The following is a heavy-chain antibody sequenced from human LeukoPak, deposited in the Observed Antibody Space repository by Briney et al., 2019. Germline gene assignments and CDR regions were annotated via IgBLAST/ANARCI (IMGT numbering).Heavy chain of an antibody. CDR2: IKSKTDGGTT. CDR3: STDILETTLGGY. V-gene: IGHV3-15*01. D-gene: IGHD1-7*01. Sequence: GGSLRLSCAASGFTFSNAWMSWVRQAPGKGLEWVTRIKSKTDGGTTHYAAHVKVRFTISRDDSTDTLYLQMNSLKTEATAVYYCSTDILETTLGGYWGQGTLVTVSS. J-gene: IGHJ4*02. CDR1: GFTFSNAW.